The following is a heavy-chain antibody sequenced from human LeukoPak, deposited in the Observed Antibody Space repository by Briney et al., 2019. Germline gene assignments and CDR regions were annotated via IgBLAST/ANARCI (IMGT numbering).Heavy chain of an antibody. V-gene: IGHV3-23*01. J-gene: IGHJ4*02. D-gene: IGHD3-16*02. CDR2: ISGSGGST. CDR1: GFTFSSYA. CDR3: AKNYDYVWGSYRHNYFDY. Sequence: QPGGSLRLSCAASGFTFSSYAMSWVRQAPGKGLEWVSAISGSGGSTYYADSVKGRFTISRDNSKNTLYLQMNSLRAEDTAVYYCAKNYDYVWGSYRHNYFDYWGQGTLVTVSS.